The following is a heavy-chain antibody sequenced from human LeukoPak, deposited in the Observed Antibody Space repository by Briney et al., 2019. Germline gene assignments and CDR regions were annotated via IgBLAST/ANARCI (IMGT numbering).Heavy chain of an antibody. Sequence: PGGSLRLSCAASGFTFDDYAMHWVRQAPGKGLEWVSGISWNSDTIAYADSLKGRFTISRDNAKNFVYLQMNSLRAEDTALYYCAKVRGPVAAHFDYWGQGTLVTISS. V-gene: IGHV3-9*01. CDR3: AKVRGPVAAHFDY. CDR2: ISWNSDTI. CDR1: GFTFDDYA. J-gene: IGHJ4*02. D-gene: IGHD6-19*01.